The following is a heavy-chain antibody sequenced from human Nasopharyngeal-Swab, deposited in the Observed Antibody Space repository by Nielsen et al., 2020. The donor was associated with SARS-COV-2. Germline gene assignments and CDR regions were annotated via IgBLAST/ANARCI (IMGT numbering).Heavy chain of an antibody. CDR2: INHSEST. CDR3: ARGSLVVVTIAPFDY. D-gene: IGHD3-22*01. V-gene: IGHV4-34*01. J-gene: IGHJ4*02. Sequence: WIRQPPGKGLEWIGEINHSESTNYNPSLKSRVTISVDTSKNQFSLKLSSVTAADTAVYYCARGSLVVVTIAPFDYWGQGTLVTVSS.